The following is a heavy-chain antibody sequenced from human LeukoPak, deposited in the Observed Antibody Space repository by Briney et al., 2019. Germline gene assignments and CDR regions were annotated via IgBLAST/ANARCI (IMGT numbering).Heavy chain of an antibody. V-gene: IGHV4-59*01. CDR2: IYYSGST. J-gene: IGHJ6*02. Sequence: SETLSLTCAVYGGSFSGYYWGWIRQPPGKGLEWIGYIYYSGSTNYNPSLKSRVTISVDTSNNHFSLKLTSVTAADTAVYYCARGSVTVGYGMDVWGQGTTVTVSS. CDR1: GGSFSGYY. CDR3: ARGSVTVGYGMDV. D-gene: IGHD4-11*01.